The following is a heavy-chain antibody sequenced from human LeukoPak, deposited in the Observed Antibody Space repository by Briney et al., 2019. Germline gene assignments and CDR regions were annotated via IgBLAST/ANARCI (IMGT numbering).Heavy chain of an antibody. D-gene: IGHD6-13*01. V-gene: IGHV4-34*01. Sequence: SETLSLTCAVYGGPFTDYFRSWIRQPPGKGLEWIGEINHRGYTKYTPSLKSRVVISRDTSKTQFSLTLTSVTAADMAIYYCARTPEQQLALIDYWGQGTLVTVSS. CDR2: INHRGYT. CDR1: GGPFTDYF. J-gene: IGHJ4*02. CDR3: ARTPEQQLALIDY.